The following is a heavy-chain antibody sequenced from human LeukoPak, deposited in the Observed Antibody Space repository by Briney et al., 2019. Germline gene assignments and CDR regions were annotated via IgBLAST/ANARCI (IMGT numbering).Heavy chain of an antibody. CDR2: IYYSGST. D-gene: IGHD6-6*01. CDR3: ARGGHTIAAVDY. J-gene: IGHJ4*02. Sequence: PSETLSLTCTVSGGSISGNYWSWIRQPPGKGLEWIGYIYYSGSTNYNPSLKSRVTISVDTSKNQFSLKLSSVTAADTAVYYCARGGHTIAAVDYWGQGTLVTVSS. V-gene: IGHV4-59*01. CDR1: GGSISGNY.